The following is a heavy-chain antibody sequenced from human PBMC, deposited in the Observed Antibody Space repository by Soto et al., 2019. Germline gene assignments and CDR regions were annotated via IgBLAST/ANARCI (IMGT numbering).Heavy chain of an antibody. CDR3: AREAPDYNLSPGMDV. V-gene: IGHV3-30-3*01. CDR2: ISYDGSNK. Sequence: QVQVVESGGGVVQPGRSLRLSCAASGFTFSSYAMHWVRQAPGKGLEWVAVISYDGSNKYYADSVKGRFTISRDNSKNTLYLQMNSLRDEDAAVYYCAREAPDYNLSPGMDVWGQGTTVTVSS. CDR1: GFTFSSYA. D-gene: IGHD4-4*01. J-gene: IGHJ6*02.